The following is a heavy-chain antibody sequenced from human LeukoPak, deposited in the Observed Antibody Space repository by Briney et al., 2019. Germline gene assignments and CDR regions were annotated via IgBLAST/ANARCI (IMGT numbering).Heavy chain of an antibody. CDR1: GFTVSSNY. V-gene: IGHV3-66*01. Sequence: GGSLRLSCAASGFTVSSNYMSWVRQAPGKGLEWVSFMYSGGSTYYADSVRGRFTISRDNSKNTLYLQMNSLRAEDTAVYYCARGPDRSHFDYWGQGTLVTVSS. CDR2: MYSGGST. J-gene: IGHJ4*02. CDR3: ARGPDRSHFDY.